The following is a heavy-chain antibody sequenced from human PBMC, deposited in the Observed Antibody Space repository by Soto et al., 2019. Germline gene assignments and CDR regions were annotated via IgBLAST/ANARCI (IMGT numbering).Heavy chain of an antibody. CDR3: AKEDVWFAKDY. V-gene: IGHV3-30*18. CDR1: GFTFSGYG. Sequence: GGSLRLSCVASGFTFSGYGMHWVRQAPGKGLEWLAVISHDGSDKYYADSVRGRFTISRDNSENTLYLQMNSLRPEDTAVYYCAKEDVWFAKDYWGQGTLVTVSS. D-gene: IGHD3-10*01. J-gene: IGHJ4*02. CDR2: ISHDGSDK.